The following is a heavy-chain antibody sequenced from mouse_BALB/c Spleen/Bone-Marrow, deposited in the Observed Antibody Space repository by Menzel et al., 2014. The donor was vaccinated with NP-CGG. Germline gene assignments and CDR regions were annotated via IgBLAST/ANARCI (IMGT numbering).Heavy chain of an antibody. CDR1: GYSFTGYT. Sequence: EVQLQQSGPELVKPGASMKISCKASGYSFTGYTMNWVRQSHGENLEWIGLINPYNGGATYNQKFKGKATLTVDKSSSTAYMELLSLTSEDSAVYYCARFDASAYWGQGTLVTVSA. J-gene: IGHJ3*01. CDR2: INPYNGGA. CDR3: ARFDASAY. V-gene: IGHV1-18*01. D-gene: IGHD2-3*01.